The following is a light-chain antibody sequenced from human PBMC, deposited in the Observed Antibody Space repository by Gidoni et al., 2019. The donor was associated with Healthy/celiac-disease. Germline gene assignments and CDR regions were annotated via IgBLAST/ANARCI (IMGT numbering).Light chain of an antibody. CDR3: QSYDSSLSGDV. Sequence: QSVLTQPPSVSGAPGQRVTISCTVSSSNIGAGYDVHWYQQRPGTAPNLLIYGNSNRPSGVPDRFSGSKSGTTASLAITGLQAEEEADYYCQSYDSSLSGDVFGTGTKVTVL. CDR1: SSNIGAGYD. CDR2: GNS. V-gene: IGLV1-40*01. J-gene: IGLJ1*01.